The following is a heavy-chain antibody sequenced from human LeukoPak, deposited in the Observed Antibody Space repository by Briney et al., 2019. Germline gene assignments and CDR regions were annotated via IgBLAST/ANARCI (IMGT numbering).Heavy chain of an antibody. CDR3: ARGVNYGKTNWFDP. Sequence: PGGSLRLSCAASGFTFSSYSMNWVRQAPGKGLEWASYISSSSSTIYYADSVKGRFTISRDNAKNSLYLQMNSLRAEDTAVYYCARGVNYGKTNWFDPWGQGTLVTVSS. CDR2: ISSSSSTI. V-gene: IGHV3-48*01. CDR1: GFTFSSYS. D-gene: IGHD1-7*01. J-gene: IGHJ5*02.